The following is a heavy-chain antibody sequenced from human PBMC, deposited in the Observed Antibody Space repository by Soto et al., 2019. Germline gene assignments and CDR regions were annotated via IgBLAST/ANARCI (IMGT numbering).Heavy chain of an antibody. CDR2: IKQDGSEK. V-gene: IGHV3-7*05. D-gene: IGHD2-21*02. CDR3: ARDYSVVVTAMGGW. Sequence: GGSLRLSCAASGFTFSSYWMSWVRQAPGKGLEWVANIKQDGSEKYYVDSVKGRFTISRDNAKNSLYLQMNSLRAEDTAVYYCARDYSVVVTAMGGWWGQGTLVTVSS. CDR1: GFTFSSYW. J-gene: IGHJ4*02.